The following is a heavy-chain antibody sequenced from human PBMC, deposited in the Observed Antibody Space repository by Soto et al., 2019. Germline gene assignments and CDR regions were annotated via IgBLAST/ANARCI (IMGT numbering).Heavy chain of an antibody. CDR1: GDSISSGDYY. Sequence: PSETLSLTCTVSGDSISSGDYYWSWIRQPPGKGLEWIGCIYYSGNTYYNPSLKRRFSISVDTSKNQFSLKLSSVTAADTAVYYCARGYCSSTICYIWDNWFDPWGQGTLVTVSS. J-gene: IGHJ5*02. CDR3: ARGYCSSTICYIWDNWFDP. V-gene: IGHV4-30-4*02. D-gene: IGHD2-2*02. CDR2: IYYSGNT.